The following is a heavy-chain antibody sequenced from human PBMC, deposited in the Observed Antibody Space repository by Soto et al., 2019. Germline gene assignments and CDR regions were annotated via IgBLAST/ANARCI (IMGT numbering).Heavy chain of an antibody. CDR3: ANFQVSRDYYDSSGHVNYYYGMDV. CDR1: GFTFSSYA. D-gene: IGHD3-22*01. Sequence: GGSLRLSCAASGFTFSSYAMSWVRQAPGKGLEWVSAISGSGGSTYYADSVKGRFTISRDNSKNTLYLQMNSLRAEDTAVYYCANFQVSRDYYDSSGHVNYYYGMDVWGQGTTVTVSS. V-gene: IGHV3-23*01. CDR2: ISGSGGST. J-gene: IGHJ6*02.